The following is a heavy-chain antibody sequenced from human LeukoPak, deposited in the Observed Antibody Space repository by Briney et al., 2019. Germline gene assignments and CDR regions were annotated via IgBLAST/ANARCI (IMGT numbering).Heavy chain of an antibody. J-gene: IGHJ4*02. CDR2: IIPIFGTP. V-gene: IGHV1-69*05. D-gene: IGHD4-17*01. CDR1: GGAFSSYA. CDR3: AQGQGAYGDLRGLFDY. Sequence: SVKVSCKASGGAFSSYALSWVRQAPGQGLEWMGGIIPIFGTPNYAQKFQDRVTITTDESTSTAYMELSSLRSEDTAVYYCAQGQGAYGDLRGLFDYWGQGTLVTVCS.